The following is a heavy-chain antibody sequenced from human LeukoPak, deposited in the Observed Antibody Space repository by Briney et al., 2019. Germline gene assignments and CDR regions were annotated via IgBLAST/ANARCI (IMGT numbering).Heavy chain of an antibody. CDR2: IKSKTDGGTT. Sequence: GGSLRLSCAASGFTFSSHAMSWVRQAPGKGLEWVGRIKSKTDGGTTDYAAPVKGRFTISRDDSKNTLYLQMNSLKTEDTAVYYCTTLYGDSYSRYYYYGMDVWGQGTTVTVSS. J-gene: IGHJ6*02. D-gene: IGHD2-21*02. V-gene: IGHV3-15*01. CDR3: TTLYGDSYSRYYYYGMDV. CDR1: GFTFSSHA.